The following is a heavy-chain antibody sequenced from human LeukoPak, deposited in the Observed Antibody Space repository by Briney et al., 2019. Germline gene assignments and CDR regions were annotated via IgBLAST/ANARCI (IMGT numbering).Heavy chain of an antibody. J-gene: IGHJ5*02. CDR3: ARFRALHNWFDP. CDR1: GGSISRYY. Sequence: SETLSLTCTVSGGSISRYYWSWIRQPPGKGLEWIGYIYYGGSTNYNPSLKSRVTISVDTSKNQFSLKLSSVTAADTAVYYCARFRALHNWFDPWGQGTLVTVSS. CDR2: IYYGGST. D-gene: IGHD1-26*01. V-gene: IGHV4-59*01.